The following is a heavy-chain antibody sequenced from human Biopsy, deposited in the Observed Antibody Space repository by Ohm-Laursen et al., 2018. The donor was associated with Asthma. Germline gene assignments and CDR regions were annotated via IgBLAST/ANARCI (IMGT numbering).Heavy chain of an antibody. CDR2: THHSGNA. CDR3: ARGSSSRLSQWELLVSGGKRAHSYYGMDV. J-gene: IGHJ6*02. D-gene: IGHD1-26*01. Sequence: SDTLSLTCVVYGGSFSSNYWSWIRQTPGKGLEWLGDTHHSGNAHYNPSLSRRLTLSVNTSKNQFSLRLTSVTAADTAVYYCARGSSSRLSQWELLVSGGKRAHSYYGMDVWGQGTTVTVSS. CDR1: GGSFSSNY. V-gene: IGHV4-34*01.